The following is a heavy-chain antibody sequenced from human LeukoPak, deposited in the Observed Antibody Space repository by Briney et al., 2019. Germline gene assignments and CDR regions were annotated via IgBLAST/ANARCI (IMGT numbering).Heavy chain of an antibody. CDR3: ASESTYYYYSSGYY. V-gene: IGHV3-48*03. CDR2: ISSSGSTI. Sequence: GGSLRLSCAASGFTFSSYEMNWVRQAPGKGLEWVSYISSSGSTIYYADSVKGRFTISRDNAKNSLYLQMNSLRAEDTAVYYCASESTYYYYSSGYYWGQGTLVTVPS. J-gene: IGHJ4*02. CDR1: GFTFSSYE. D-gene: IGHD3-22*01.